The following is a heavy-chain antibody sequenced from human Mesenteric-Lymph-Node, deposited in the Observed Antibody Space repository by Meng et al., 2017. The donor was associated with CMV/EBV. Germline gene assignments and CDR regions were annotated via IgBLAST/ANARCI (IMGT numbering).Heavy chain of an antibody. J-gene: IGHJ3*02. CDR3: HYGGNSVDGAFDI. D-gene: IGHD4-23*01. Sequence: SETLSLTCTVSGGSISSGGYYWSWIRQHPGKGLEWIGYIYYSGSTYYNPSLKSRVTISVDTSKNQFSLKLSSVTAADTAVYYCHYGGNSVDGAFDIWGQGTMVTVSS. V-gene: IGHV4-31*03. CDR2: IYYSGST. CDR1: GGSISSGGYY.